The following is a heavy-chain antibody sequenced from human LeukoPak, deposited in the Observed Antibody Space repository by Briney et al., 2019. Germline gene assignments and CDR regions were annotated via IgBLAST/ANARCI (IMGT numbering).Heavy chain of an antibody. Sequence: PGRSLRLSCAASGFTFSSYGMHWVRQAPGKGLEWVAVISYDGSNKYYADSVKGRFTISRDNSKNTLYLQMNSLRAEDTAVYYCAKDRDTYYYDSSGYFDYWGQGTLVTVSS. CDR3: AKDRDTYYYDSSGYFDY. V-gene: IGHV3-30*18. CDR2: ISYDGSNK. J-gene: IGHJ4*02. CDR1: GFTFSSYG. D-gene: IGHD3-22*01.